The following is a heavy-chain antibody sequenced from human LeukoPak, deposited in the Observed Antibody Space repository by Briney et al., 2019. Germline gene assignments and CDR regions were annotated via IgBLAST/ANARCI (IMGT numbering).Heavy chain of an antibody. Sequence: SETLSLTCTVSGGSISSGGYYWSWIRQPPGKGLEWIGYIYHSGSTYYNPSLKSRVTISVDRSKNQFSLKLSSVTAADTAVYYCARDFQWSWFDPWGQGTVVTASS. CDR3: ARDFQWSWFDP. V-gene: IGHV4-30-2*01. CDR2: IYHSGST. D-gene: IGHD2-8*01. CDR1: GGSISSGGYY. J-gene: IGHJ5*02.